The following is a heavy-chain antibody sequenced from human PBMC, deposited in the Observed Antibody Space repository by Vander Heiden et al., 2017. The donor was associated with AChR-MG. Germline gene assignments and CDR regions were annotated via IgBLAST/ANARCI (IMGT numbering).Heavy chain of an antibody. CDR3: ARKTYYYDSSGYSYFDY. V-gene: IGHV3-48*01. CDR1: GFTVRSDG. CDR2: ISSSSSTI. Sequence: EVQLVESGGGLVQPGGSLRLSCAASGFTVRSDGMNWVRQAPGKGLEWVSYISSSSSTIYHADSVKGRFTISRDNAKNSLYLQMNSLRAEDTAVYYCARKTYYYDSSGYSYFDYWGQGTLVTVSS. D-gene: IGHD3-22*01. J-gene: IGHJ4*02.